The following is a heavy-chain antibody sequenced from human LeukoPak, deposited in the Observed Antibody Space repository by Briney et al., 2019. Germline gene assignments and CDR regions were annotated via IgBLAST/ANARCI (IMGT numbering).Heavy chain of an antibody. CDR3: ARDRRSSSWPHGYYYYMDV. CDR2: IIPIFGTA. J-gene: IGHJ6*03. Sequence: ASVKVSCKASGGTFSSYAISWVRQAPGQGLEWMGGIIPIFGTANYAQKFQGRVTITADESTSTAYMELSSLRSEDTAVYYCARDRRSSSWPHGYYYYMDVWGKGTTVTVSS. D-gene: IGHD6-13*01. CDR1: GGTFSSYA. V-gene: IGHV1-69*13.